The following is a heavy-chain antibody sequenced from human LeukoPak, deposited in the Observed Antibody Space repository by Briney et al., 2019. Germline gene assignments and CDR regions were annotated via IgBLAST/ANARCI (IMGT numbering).Heavy chain of an antibody. CDR2: ISAYNGNT. J-gene: IGHJ4*02. V-gene: IGHV1-18*01. Sequence: GASVKVSCKASGYTFTSYGITWGRQAAGQGGEWMGWISAYNGNTNYAQKLQGRVTMTTDTSTSTAYMELRSLTSDDTAVYYCARCLYGSGSLNYWGQGTLVTVSS. D-gene: IGHD3-10*01. CDR1: GYTFTSYG. CDR3: ARCLYGSGSLNY.